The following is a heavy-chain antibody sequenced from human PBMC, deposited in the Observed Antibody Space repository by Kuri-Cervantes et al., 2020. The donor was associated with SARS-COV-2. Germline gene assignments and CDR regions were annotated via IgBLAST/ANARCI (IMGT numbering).Heavy chain of an antibody. CDR1: GCSISSGGYS. V-gene: IGHV4-30-2*01. CDR2: IYHSGSA. J-gene: IGHJ4*02. CDR3: ARVVVTATYYFDC. Sequence: LRLSCAVSGCSISSGGYSWSWVRQPPGKGLEWIGYIYHSGSAYYNPALKSRGTISVDRSKNQFSLRLTSVTAADTAVYYCARVVVTATYYFDCWGQGTLVTVSS. D-gene: IGHD2-21*02.